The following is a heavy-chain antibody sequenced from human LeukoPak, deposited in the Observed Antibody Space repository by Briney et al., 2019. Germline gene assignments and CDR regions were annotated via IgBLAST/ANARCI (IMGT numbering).Heavy chain of an antibody. Sequence: SETLSLTCTVSGGSISSSSYYWGWIRQTPGKGLEWIGSIYYSGSTYYNPSLKSRVTISVDTSKNQFSLKLSSVTAADTAVYYCATPYSGGYHCFDIWGQGTMVTVSP. D-gene: IGHD1-26*01. CDR3: ATPYSGGYHCFDI. J-gene: IGHJ3*02. V-gene: IGHV4-39*01. CDR2: IYYSGST. CDR1: GGSISSSSYY.